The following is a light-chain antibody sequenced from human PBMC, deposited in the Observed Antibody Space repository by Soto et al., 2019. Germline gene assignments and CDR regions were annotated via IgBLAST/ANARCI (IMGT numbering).Light chain of an antibody. CDR2: DSS. J-gene: IGKJ2*01. CDR3: QQLSHYPYT. CDR1: YDISSS. Sequence: DIQLTQSPSFLSASVEDRVTISCRASYDISSSLAWYQQEPGKPPKLLIYDSSTLQTGVSSRFTGSGSGRKFTLKISGLQFGDFATYFCQQLSHYPYTFCQGNQLEI. V-gene: IGKV1-9*01.